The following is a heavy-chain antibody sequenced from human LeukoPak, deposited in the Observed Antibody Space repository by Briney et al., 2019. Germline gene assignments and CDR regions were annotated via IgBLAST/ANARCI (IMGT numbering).Heavy chain of an antibody. V-gene: IGHV4-39*07. CDR2: IYYSGST. Sequence: SETLSLTCTVSGGSISSYYWSWIRQPPGKGLEWIGSIYYSGSTYYNPSLKSRVTISVDTSKNQFSLKPSSVTAADTAVYYCAGYYYDSSGTTEAFDIWGQGTMVTVSS. CDR1: GGSISSYY. CDR3: AGYYYDSSGTTEAFDI. J-gene: IGHJ3*02. D-gene: IGHD3-22*01.